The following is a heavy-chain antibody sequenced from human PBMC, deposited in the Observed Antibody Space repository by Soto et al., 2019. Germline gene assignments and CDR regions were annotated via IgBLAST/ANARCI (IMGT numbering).Heavy chain of an antibody. V-gene: IGHV3-9*01. CDR1: GLNFDDFA. CDR3: PKGRYDFWSPYYFDS. Sequence: EVQLVESGGRLVQPGRSLSLSCVGTGLNFDDFAMHWVRQAPGKGLEWVSGITWNSRVLAYADSVKGRFTISRDNARNSLYLQMDSLRDEDTALYYCPKGRYDFWSPYYFDSWGQGTLVTVSS. CDR2: ITWNSRVL. D-gene: IGHD3-3*01. J-gene: IGHJ4*02.